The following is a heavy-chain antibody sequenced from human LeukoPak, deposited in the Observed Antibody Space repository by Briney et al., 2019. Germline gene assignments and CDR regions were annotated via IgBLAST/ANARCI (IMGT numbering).Heavy chain of an antibody. D-gene: IGHD3-10*01. CDR3: ARHEGSSSFYFDY. Sequence: GGSLRLSCAASGFTVSSNYMSWVRQAPGKGLEWVSVIYSGGSTYYADSVKGRFTISRDNSKNTLYLQMNSLRAEDTAVYYYARHEGSSSFYFDYWGQGTLVTVSS. J-gene: IGHJ4*02. CDR1: GFTVSSNY. V-gene: IGHV3-53*01. CDR2: IYSGGST.